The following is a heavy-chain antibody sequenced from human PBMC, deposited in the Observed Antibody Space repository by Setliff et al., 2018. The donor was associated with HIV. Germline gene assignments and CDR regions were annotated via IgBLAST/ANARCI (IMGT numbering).Heavy chain of an antibody. Sequence: GGSLRLSCAASGFTFSSYSMNWVRQAPGKGLEWVSSISSSSSYIYYADSVKGRFTISRDNAKNSLYLQMNSLRAEDTAVYYCARDLCSVTADEFDYWGQGTLVTVSS. CDR3: ARDLCSVTADEFDY. CDR1: GFTFSSYS. J-gene: IGHJ4*02. D-gene: IGHD2-15*01. CDR2: ISSSSSYI. V-gene: IGHV3-21*01.